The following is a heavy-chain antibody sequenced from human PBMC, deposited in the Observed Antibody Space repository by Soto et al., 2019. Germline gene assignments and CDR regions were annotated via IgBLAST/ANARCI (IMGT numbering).Heavy chain of an antibody. D-gene: IGHD2-2*01. Sequence: QVQLQQWGAGLLKPSETLSLTCAVYGGSFSGYYWSWIRQPPGKGLEWIGEINHSGSTNYNPSLKSRVSISVDTSTNQFSLKLSSVTAADTAVYYCARGSRYCSSTSCYVYFQHWGQGTLVTVSS. V-gene: IGHV4-34*01. CDR3: ARGSRYCSSTSCYVYFQH. CDR1: GGSFSGYY. J-gene: IGHJ1*01. CDR2: INHSGST.